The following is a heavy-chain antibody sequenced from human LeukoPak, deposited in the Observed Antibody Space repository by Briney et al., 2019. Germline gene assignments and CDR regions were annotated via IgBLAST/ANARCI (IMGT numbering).Heavy chain of an antibody. V-gene: IGHV3-66*04. CDR1: GFTISSNY. D-gene: IGHD5-18*01. CDR2: IYSGGST. J-gene: IGHJ4*02. CDR3: ARPISGDNYFID. Sequence: PGGSLRLSCAASGFTISSNYMNWVRQAPGKGLEWVSVIYSGGSTYYADSVEGRFTISRDNSKNTLYLQMNSLRAEDTAVYYCARPISGDNYFIDWGQGTLVTVSS.